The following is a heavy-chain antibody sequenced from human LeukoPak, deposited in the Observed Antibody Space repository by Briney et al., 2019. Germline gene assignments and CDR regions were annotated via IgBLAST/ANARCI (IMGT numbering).Heavy chain of an antibody. CDR1: GFTFSSSA. CDR2: ISGSGSGGST. CDR3: ARSLSSRFSGPRRPYYFDY. D-gene: IGHD3-16*02. Sequence: GGSLRLSCAASGFTFSSSAMSWVRQAPGKGLEWVSNISGSGSGGSTYYADSVKGRFTISRDNSKNTLYLQMNSLRAEDTAVYYCARSLSSRFSGPRRPYYFDYWGQGTLVTVSS. J-gene: IGHJ4*02. V-gene: IGHV3-23*01.